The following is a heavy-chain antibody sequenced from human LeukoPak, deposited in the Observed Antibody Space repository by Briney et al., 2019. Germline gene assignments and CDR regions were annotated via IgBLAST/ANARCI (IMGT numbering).Heavy chain of an antibody. CDR2: IKQDGHEN. CDR3: AKGGGWLYYFDY. CDR1: GFTFSSSW. J-gene: IGHJ4*02. D-gene: IGHD6-19*01. Sequence: GGSLRLSCVASGFTFSSSWMSWVRQAPGKGLEWVANIKQDGHENYYADSVKGRFTISRDNAENSLFLQMNSLRAEDTAVYYCAKGGGWLYYFDYWGQGSLVTVSS. V-gene: IGHV3-7*03.